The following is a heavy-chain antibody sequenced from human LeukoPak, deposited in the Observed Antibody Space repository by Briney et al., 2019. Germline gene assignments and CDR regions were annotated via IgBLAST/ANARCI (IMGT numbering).Heavy chain of an antibody. D-gene: IGHD5-18*01. CDR2: ISGSGGST. Sequence: GGSLRLPCAASGFTFSSYAMSWVRRAPGKGLEWVSAISGSGGSTYYADSVKGRFTISRDNSKNTLYLQMNSLRAEDTAVYYCAKAGSYSYGYFDYWGQGTLVTVSS. CDR1: GFTFSSYA. V-gene: IGHV3-23*01. CDR3: AKAGSYSYGYFDY. J-gene: IGHJ4*02.